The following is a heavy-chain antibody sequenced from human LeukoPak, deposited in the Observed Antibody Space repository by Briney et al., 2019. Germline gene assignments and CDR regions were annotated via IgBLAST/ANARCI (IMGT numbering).Heavy chain of an antibody. J-gene: IGHJ4*02. Sequence: GGSLRLSRAASGFTVISYEMNWVRQAPGKGLEWVSYISRSGNSIFYAASVKSRFTISRDNAKNSLYLQMNSLRAEDTAVYYCARALPSSYYYFDYWGQGTLVTVSS. V-gene: IGHV3-48*03. CDR3: ARALPSSYYYFDY. CDR1: GFTVISYE. CDR2: ISRSGNSI. D-gene: IGHD6-13*01.